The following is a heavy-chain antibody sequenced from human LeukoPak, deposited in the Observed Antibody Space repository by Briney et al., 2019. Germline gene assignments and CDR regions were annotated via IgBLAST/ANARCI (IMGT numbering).Heavy chain of an antibody. Sequence: GSLSLSCAASGFTFSDYSMNWVRRAPGKGLEWVSYIISSSSTIYYADSVKGRFTISRDNAKNSLCLQMNSLRDEDTAVYYCARGYCSPTTCAGGSWGQGTLVTVSS. J-gene: IGHJ5*02. CDR1: GFTFSDYS. V-gene: IGHV3-48*02. CDR3: ARGYCSPTTCAGGS. CDR2: IISSSSTI. D-gene: IGHD2-2*01.